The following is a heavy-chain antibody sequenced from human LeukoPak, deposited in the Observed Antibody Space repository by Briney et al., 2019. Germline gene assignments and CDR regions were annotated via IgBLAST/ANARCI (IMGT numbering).Heavy chain of an antibody. D-gene: IGHD5-18*01. V-gene: IGHV3-21*01. J-gene: IGHJ4*02. CDR1: GFTFSSYS. CDR3: ARGAVSYGSDFDY. CDR2: ISSSSSYI. Sequence: MPGGSLRLSCAASGFTFSSYSMNWVRQAPGKGLEWVSSISSSSSYIYYADSVEGRFTISRDNAKNSLYLQMNSLRAEDTAVYYCARGAVSYGSDFDYWGQGTLVTVSS.